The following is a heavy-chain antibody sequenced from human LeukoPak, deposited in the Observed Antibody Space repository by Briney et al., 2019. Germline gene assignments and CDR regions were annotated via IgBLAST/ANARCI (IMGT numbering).Heavy chain of an antibody. J-gene: IGHJ4*02. Sequence: SGGSLRLSCAASGFTFSSYAMHWVRQAPGKGLEWVAVISYDGSNKYYADSVKGRFTISRDNAKKSLYLQMNSLRADDTAVYYCASLALYDSSGYYPYSAPLNYWGQGTLVTVSS. CDR2: ISYDGSNK. CDR3: ASLALYDSSGYYPYSAPLNY. D-gene: IGHD3-22*01. CDR1: GFTFSSYA. V-gene: IGHV3-30-3*01.